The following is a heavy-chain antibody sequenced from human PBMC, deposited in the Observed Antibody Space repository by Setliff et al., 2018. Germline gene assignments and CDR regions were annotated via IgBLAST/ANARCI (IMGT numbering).Heavy chain of an antibody. CDR1: GASFSDYY. V-gene: IGHV4-34*01. D-gene: IGHD2-2*01. CDR3: ARGRPPLVGDY. CDR2: INHSGST. Sequence: PSETLSLTCTVYGASFSDYYWGWIRQPPGKGLEWIAEINHSGSTNYNPSLKSRVTISVDTSKNQFSLKLSSMTAADTAVYYCARGRPPLVGDYWGQGTLVTVSS. J-gene: IGHJ4*02.